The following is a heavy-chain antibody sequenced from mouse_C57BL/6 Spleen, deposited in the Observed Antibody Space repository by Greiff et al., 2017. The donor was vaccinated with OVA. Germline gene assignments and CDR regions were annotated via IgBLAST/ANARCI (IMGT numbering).Heavy chain of an antibody. D-gene: IGHD2-2*01. J-gene: IGHJ3*01. CDR3: ARLGHGYDGGFAY. CDR2: IHPNSGST. V-gene: IGHV1-64*01. Sequence: QVQLQQSGAELVKPGASVKLSCKASGYTFTSYWMHWVKQRPGQGLEWIGMIHPNSGSTNYNEKFKSKATLTVDKSSSTAYMQLSSLTSEDSAVYYCARLGHGYDGGFAYWGQGTLVTVSA. CDR1: GYTFTSYW.